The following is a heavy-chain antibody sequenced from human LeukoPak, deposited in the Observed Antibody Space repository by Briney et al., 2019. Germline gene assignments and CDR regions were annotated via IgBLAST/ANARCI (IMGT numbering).Heavy chain of an antibody. V-gene: IGHV1-8*03. CDR1: GYTFTGYY. CDR3: ARANHRIEMDV. CDR2: MNPNSDNT. Sequence: GASVKVSCKASGYTFTGYYIHWVRQATGQGLEWMGWMNPNSDNTGYAQKFQGRVTITRNTSISTAYMELSSLRSEDTAVYYCARANHRIEMDVWGKGTTVTVSS. J-gene: IGHJ6*04. D-gene: IGHD1-14*01.